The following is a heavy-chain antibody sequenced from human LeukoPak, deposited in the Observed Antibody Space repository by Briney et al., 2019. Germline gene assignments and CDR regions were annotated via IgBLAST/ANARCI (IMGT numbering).Heavy chain of an antibody. D-gene: IGHD2-2*01. CDR1: GGSISKSSLY. CDR2: IYYAGNT. V-gene: IGHV4-39*07. J-gene: IGHJ4*02. CDR3: ARGRVPAARSGFDY. Sequence: PSETLSLTCTVSGGSISKSSLYWVWIRQPPGKGLEWIGSIYYAGNTYYNPSLKSRVTISVDTSKSQFSLKLSSVTAADTAVYYCARGRVPAARSGFDYWGQGTLVTVSS.